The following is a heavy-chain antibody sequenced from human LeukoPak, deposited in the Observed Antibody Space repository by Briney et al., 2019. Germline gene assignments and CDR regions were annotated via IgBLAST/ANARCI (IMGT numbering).Heavy chain of an antibody. J-gene: IGHJ4*02. CDR1: GGSISSGSYY. CDR2: IYTGGST. Sequence: SETLSLTCTVSGGSISSGSYYWSWIRQPAGKGLEWTGRIYTGGSTNYNPSLKSRVTISVDTSKNQFSLKLSSVTAADTAVYYCAREGNYDFWSGQASRAPVDYWGQGTLVTVSS. CDR3: AREGNYDFWSGQASRAPVDY. V-gene: IGHV4-61*02. D-gene: IGHD3-3*01.